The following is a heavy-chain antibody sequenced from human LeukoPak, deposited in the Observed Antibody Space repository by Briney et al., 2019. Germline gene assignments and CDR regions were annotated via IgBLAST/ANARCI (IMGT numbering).Heavy chain of an antibody. CDR3: ARRDGGDAFDI. CDR1: GFTFSSYS. J-gene: IGHJ3*02. Sequence: GGSLRLSCAASGFTFSSYSMHWVRQTPGKGLEWVTVIWSDGSNKYYADSVKGRFTISRDNSKNTLYLQMNSLRAEDTAVYYCARRDGGDAFDIWGLGTMVTVSS. CDR2: IWSDGSNK. D-gene: IGHD3-16*01. V-gene: IGHV3-33*08.